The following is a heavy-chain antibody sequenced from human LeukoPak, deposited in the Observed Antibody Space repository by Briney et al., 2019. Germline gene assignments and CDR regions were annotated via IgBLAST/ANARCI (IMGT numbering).Heavy chain of an antibody. CDR2: IYYSGST. CDR3: ARADYYDSSPAYYFDY. V-gene: IGHV4-59*01. D-gene: IGHD3-22*01. J-gene: IGHJ4*02. Sequence: SETLSLTCTVSGGSISSYYWSWIRQPPGKGLEWIGNIYYSGSTNYNPSLKSRITISADTSKNQFSLKLSSVTAADTAVYYCARADYYDSSPAYYFDYWGQGTLVTVSS. CDR1: GGSISSYY.